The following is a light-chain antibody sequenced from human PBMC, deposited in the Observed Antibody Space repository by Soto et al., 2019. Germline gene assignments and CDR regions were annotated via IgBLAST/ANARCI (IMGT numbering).Light chain of an antibody. V-gene: IGLV2-14*01. CDR1: SSDVGGYNY. CDR3: SSYTSSSTPHV. J-gene: IGLJ1*01. CDR2: DVS. Sequence: QSALTQPASVSGSPGQSITISCTGTSSDVGGYNYVSWYQQHSGKAPKLMIYDVSNRHSGVSNRFSGSKSGNTASLTISGLKAEDEADYYCSSYTSSSTPHVFGTGTKVTVL.